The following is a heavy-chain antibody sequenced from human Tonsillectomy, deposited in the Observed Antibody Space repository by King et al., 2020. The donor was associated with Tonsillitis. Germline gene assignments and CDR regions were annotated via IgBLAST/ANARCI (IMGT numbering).Heavy chain of an antibody. CDR1: GGTFSSYA. J-gene: IGHJ5*02. CDR3: ARDPPRDIVVVPAAIGGNWFDP. CDR2: IIPIFGTA. D-gene: IGHD2-2*01. Sequence: QLVQSGAEVKKPGSSVKVSCQASGGTFSSYAISWVRQAPGQGLEWMGGIIPIFGTANYAQKFQGRVTITADESTSTAYMELSSLRSADTAVYYCARDPPRDIVVVPAAIGGNWFDPWGQGTLVTVSS. V-gene: IGHV1-69*01.